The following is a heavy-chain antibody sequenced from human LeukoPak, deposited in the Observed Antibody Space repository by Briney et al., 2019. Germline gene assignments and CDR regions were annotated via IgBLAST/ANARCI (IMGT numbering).Heavy chain of an antibody. CDR1: GYSFTSYW. D-gene: IGHD3-10*01. Sequence: GESLKISCRGSGYSFTSYWISWVRQMPGKGLEWMGRIDPSDSYTNYSPSFQGHVTISADKSISTAYLQWSSLKASDTAMYHCARHPIPIRGVQNWFDPWGQGTLVTVSS. CDR3: ARHPIPIRGVQNWFDP. V-gene: IGHV5-10-1*01. J-gene: IGHJ5*02. CDR2: IDPSDSYT.